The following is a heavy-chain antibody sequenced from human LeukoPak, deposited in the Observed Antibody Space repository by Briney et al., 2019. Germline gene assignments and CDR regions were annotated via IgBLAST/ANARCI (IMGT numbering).Heavy chain of an antibody. CDR3: ARTILWFGELFYFDY. V-gene: IGHV4-30-2*01. CDR1: GGSISSGGYY. Sequence: SETLSLTCTVSGGSISSGGYYWSWIRQHPGKGLEWIGYIYHSGSTYYNPSLKSRVTISVDRSKNQFSLKLSSVTAADTAVYYCARTILWFGELFYFDYWGQGTLVTVSS. D-gene: IGHD3-10*01. J-gene: IGHJ4*02. CDR2: IYHSGST.